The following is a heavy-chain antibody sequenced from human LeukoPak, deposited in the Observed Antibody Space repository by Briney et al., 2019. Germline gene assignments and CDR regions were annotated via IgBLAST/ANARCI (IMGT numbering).Heavy chain of an antibody. J-gene: IGHJ4*02. CDR2: INPKSRGT. D-gene: IGHD3-22*01. V-gene: IGHV1-2*02. Sequence: ASVKVSCKVSGYTLTELSMHWVRQAPGQGLEWMGWINPKSRGTDYAQKFRGRVTLTRDKPISTVYMELNALRSDDTAVYYCARGASLTYYYDSSGFFSFDYWGQGTLVTVSS. CDR1: GYTLTELS. CDR3: ARGASLTYYYDSSGFFSFDY.